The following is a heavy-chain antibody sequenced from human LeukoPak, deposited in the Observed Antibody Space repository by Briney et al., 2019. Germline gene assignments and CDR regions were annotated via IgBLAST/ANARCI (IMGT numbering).Heavy chain of an antibody. CDR3: TRDGGRSSSSGY. Sequence: GGSLRLSCAATGFTVNRYAMNWVRQTPGKGLEWVSVISGSGGSTHYADTVKGRFTISRDNSKNTLYLQMNSLKTEDTAVYYCTRDGGRSSSSGYWGQGTLVTVSS. V-gene: IGHV3-23*01. CDR2: ISGSGGST. CDR1: GFTVNRYA. J-gene: IGHJ4*02. D-gene: IGHD6-6*01.